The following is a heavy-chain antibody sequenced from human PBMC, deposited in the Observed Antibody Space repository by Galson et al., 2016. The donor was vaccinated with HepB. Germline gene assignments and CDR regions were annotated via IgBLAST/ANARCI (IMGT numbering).Heavy chain of an antibody. Sequence: SVKVSCKASGHMSTTYYINWVRQAPGQGLEWMGITNPSESRTRYAQNFQGRPTMTKDTSTTTVYMELSSLRPEDTALYYCAKTDLWSGPHYFDSWGQGTQVTVSS. CDR3: AKTDLWSGPHYFDS. V-gene: IGHV1-46*01. J-gene: IGHJ4*02. D-gene: IGHD3-3*01. CDR2: TNPSESRT. CDR1: GHMSTTYY.